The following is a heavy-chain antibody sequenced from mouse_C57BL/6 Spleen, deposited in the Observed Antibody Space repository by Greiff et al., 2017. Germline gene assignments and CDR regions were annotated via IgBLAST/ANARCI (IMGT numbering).Heavy chain of an antibody. J-gene: IGHJ2*01. CDR1: GYTFTSYW. Sequence: QVQLQQPGAELVMPGASVKLSCKASGYTFTSYWMPWVKQRPGQGLEWIGEIDPSDSYTNYNQKFKGKSTLTVDTSSSTAYMQLSSLTSEDSAVYYCARGGTGKDFDDWGQGTTLTVAS. V-gene: IGHV1-69*01. CDR2: IDPSDSYT. CDR3: ARGGTGKDFDD. D-gene: IGHD4-1*01.